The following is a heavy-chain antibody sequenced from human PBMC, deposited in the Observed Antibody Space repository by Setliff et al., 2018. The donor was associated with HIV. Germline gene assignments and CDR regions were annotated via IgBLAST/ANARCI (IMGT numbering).Heavy chain of an antibody. CDR2: ISSSGSI. J-gene: IGHJ4*02. CDR3: ARMAGDSGYPFDN. Sequence: SETLSLTCAVSGDSISNGYWNWIRQPPGKGLEWIGYISSSGSINYNPSLKSRVTISVDTSKNQFSLKLTSVTAADTAFYFCARMAGDSGYPFDNWGQGTLVTVSS. D-gene: IGHD5-12*01. V-gene: IGHV4-4*09. CDR1: GDSISNGY.